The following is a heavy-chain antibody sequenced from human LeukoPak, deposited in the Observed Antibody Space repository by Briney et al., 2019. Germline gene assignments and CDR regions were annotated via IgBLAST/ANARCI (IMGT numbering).Heavy chain of an antibody. CDR3: ARWTTVTRAFDF. CDR2: IYTSGST. Sequence: PSETLSLTCSVSGGSLSIYYWSWTRQPAGKGLEWIGRIYTSGSTNYNPSLKSRVTMSVDTSKNQFSLTLNSVTAADTGVYYCARWTTVTRAFDFWGQGTLVTVSS. V-gene: IGHV4-4*07. J-gene: IGHJ4*02. CDR1: GGSLSIYY. D-gene: IGHD4-17*01.